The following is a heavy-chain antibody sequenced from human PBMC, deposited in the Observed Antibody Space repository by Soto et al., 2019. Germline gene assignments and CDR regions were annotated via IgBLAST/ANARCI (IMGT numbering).Heavy chain of an antibody. V-gene: IGHV1-69*02. J-gene: IGHJ3*02. CDR1: GGTFSSYT. Sequence: SVKVSCKASGGTFSSYTISWVRQAPGQGLEWMGRIIPILGIANYAQKFQGRVTITADKSTSTAYMELSSLRSEDTAVYYCALGGSGSSWYEAFDIWGQGTMVTVSS. CDR2: IIPILGIA. CDR3: ALGGSGSSWYEAFDI. D-gene: IGHD6-13*01.